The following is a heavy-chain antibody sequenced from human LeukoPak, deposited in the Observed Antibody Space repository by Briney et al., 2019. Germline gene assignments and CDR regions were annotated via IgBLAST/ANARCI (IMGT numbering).Heavy chain of an antibody. CDR1: GYSFTSYW. V-gene: IGHV5-10-1*01. CDR2: IDPSDSYT. CDR3: ASSYCSSTSCYINWFDP. J-gene: IGHJ5*02. D-gene: IGHD2-2*02. Sequence: GESLRISCKGSGYSFTSYWISWVRQMPGKGLEWMGRIDPSDSYTNYSPSFQGHVTISADKSISTAYLQWSSLKVSDTAMYYCASSYCSSTSCYINWFDPWGQGTLVTVSS.